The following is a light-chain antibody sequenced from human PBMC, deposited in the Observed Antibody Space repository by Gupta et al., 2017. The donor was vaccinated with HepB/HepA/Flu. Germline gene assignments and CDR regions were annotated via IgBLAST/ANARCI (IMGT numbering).Light chain of an antibody. CDR3: MIWYSDDSL. Sequence: VLTQPSSLSASPGASASLTCTLRSGINIASSTIYWYQQKPGSPPQYLLGYKSDSDKEQGSGVPSRCSGSKDASANAGILFISGLQSEDEGDYFCMIWYSDDSLFGGGTKLTVL. CDR2: YKSDSDK. CDR1: SGINIASST. J-gene: IGLJ2*01. V-gene: IGLV5-45*02.